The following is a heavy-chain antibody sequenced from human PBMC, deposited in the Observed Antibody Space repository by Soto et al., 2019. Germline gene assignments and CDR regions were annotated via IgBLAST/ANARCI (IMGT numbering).Heavy chain of an antibody. CDR3: ARGFFGSSFWLGFDP. V-gene: IGHV1-2*02. Sequence: ASVKVSCKASGYTFTDYYIHWVRQAPGQGLEWMGLINPNGGATNYAQKFQGRVTMTRDTSTSTVYMELSSLRSEDTAVYYCARGFFGSSFWLGFDPWGQGTLVTVSS. CDR1: GYTFTDYY. J-gene: IGHJ5*02. D-gene: IGHD6-13*01. CDR2: INPNGGAT.